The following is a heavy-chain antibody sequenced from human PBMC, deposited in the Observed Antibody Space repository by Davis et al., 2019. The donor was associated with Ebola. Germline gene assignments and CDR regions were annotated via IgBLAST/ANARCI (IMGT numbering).Heavy chain of an antibody. CDR2: IKQDGSEK. J-gene: IGHJ4*02. CDR1: GFTFSSYW. Sequence: PGGSLRLSCAASGFTFSSYWMSWVRQAPGKGLEWVANIKQDGSEKYYVDSVKGRFTISRDNAKNSLYLQMNSLRAEDTAVYYCARDIYSPTASTFDYWGQGTLVTVSS. D-gene: IGHD2-21*01. CDR3: ARDIYSPTASTFDY. V-gene: IGHV3-7*01.